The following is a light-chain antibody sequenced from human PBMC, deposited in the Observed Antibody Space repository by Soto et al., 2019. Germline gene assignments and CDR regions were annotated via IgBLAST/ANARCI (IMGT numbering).Light chain of an antibody. CDR3: GTWDSSLSAWV. CDR1: SSNIENNY. J-gene: IGLJ3*02. V-gene: IGLV1-51*01. Sequence: QSVLTQPPSVSAAPGQKVTISCSGSSSNIENNYVSWYQQLPETAPKVLIYDNNKRPSGIPDRFSGSKSGTSATLGITGLQTGDEADYYCGTWDSSLSAWVFGGGTKLTVL. CDR2: DNN.